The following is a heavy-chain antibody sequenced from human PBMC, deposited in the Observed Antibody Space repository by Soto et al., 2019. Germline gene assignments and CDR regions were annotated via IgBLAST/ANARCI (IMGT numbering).Heavy chain of an antibody. V-gene: IGHV3-23*01. CDR2: ISGSGGDT. Sequence: EVQLLESGGGLVQPGGSLRLSCAASGFTFSSYSMSWVRQSPGKGLEWVSAISGSGGDTYYADSVKGRFTISRDNSKNTVYLQMNSLRAEDTAVPYCAKLTRDSTSSWLFDSWGQGTLVTVSS. CDR3: AKLTRDSTSSWLFDS. J-gene: IGHJ4*02. CDR1: GFTFSSYS. D-gene: IGHD6-6*01.